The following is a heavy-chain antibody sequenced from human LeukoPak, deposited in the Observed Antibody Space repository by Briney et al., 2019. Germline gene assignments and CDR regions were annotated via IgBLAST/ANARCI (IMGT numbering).Heavy chain of an antibody. D-gene: IGHD3-9*01. Sequence: ASVKVSCKASGGTFSSYAISWVRQAPGQGLEWMGGIIPIFGTANYAQKFQGRVTITADESTSTAYMELSSLRSEDTAVYYCARGPYYDILTGYTAQYFQHWGQGTLVTVSS. V-gene: IGHV1-69*13. CDR1: GGTFSSYA. CDR3: ARGPYYDILTGYTAQYFQH. J-gene: IGHJ1*01. CDR2: IIPIFGTA.